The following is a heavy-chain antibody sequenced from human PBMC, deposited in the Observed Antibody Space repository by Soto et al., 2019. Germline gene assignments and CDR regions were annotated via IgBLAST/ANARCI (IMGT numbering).Heavy chain of an antibody. CDR3: ARDTARAMVRIYYGMDV. CDR2: IRYDGSNK. CDR1: GFTFSSYG. V-gene: IGHV3-33*01. D-gene: IGHD3-10*01. Sequence: QVQLVESGGGVVQPGRSLRLSCAASGFTFSSYGMHWVRQAPGKGLEWVAVIRYDGSNKYLADSVKGRFTIPRDNSKNTLYQEMNSLRAEDTAVYYWARDTARAMVRIYYGMDVWGQGTTVTVSS. J-gene: IGHJ6*02.